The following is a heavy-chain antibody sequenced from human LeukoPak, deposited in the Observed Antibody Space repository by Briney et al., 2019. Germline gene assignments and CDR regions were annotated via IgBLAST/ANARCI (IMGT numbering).Heavy chain of an antibody. CDR1: GFTFNDYP. J-gene: IGHJ4*02. CDR3: ATGSQPGTTFDY. V-gene: IGHV3-43*02. D-gene: IGHD1-14*01. Sequence: GGSLRLSCAASGFTFNDYPMHWVRQAPGKGLEWVSLISGDGSVTYYADSVKGRFTISRDNSKNSLYLQMNSLRLEDTAFYYCATGSQPGTTFDYWGQGTLVTASS. CDR2: ISGDGSVT.